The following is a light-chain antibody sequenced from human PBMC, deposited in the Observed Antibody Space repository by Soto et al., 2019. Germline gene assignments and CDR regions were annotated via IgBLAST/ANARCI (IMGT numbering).Light chain of an antibody. J-gene: IGKJ2*01. CDR2: GAS. CDR3: QQYNSSPYT. Sequence: EIEMTQSPCTLSLSLGERVTLSCRASQSVSSRYFAWYQQKPGPAPRLLIYGASRRASGIPDRFIGSGSGTDFTLTISSLEPDDFAVYYCQQYNSSPYTFGQGTKLEIK. CDR1: QSVSSRY. V-gene: IGKV3-20*01.